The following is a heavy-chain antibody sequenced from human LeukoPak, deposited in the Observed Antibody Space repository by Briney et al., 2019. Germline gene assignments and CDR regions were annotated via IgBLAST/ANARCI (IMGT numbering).Heavy chain of an antibody. D-gene: IGHD3-10*01. CDR1: GYTFTSYD. V-gene: IGHV1-8*03. CDR2: MNPNSGNT. Sequence: GASVKVSCKASGYTFTSYDINWVRQATGQGLEWMGWMNPNSGNTGYAQKFQGRVTITRNTSISTAYMELSSLRSEDTAVYYCARKGSGSYYHYYYYYMDVWGKGTTVTVSS. J-gene: IGHJ6*03. CDR3: ARKGSGSYYHYYYYYMDV.